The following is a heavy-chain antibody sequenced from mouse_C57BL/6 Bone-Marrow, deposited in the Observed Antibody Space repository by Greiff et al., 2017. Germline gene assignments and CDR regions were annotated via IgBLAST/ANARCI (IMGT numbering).Heavy chain of an antibody. CDR2: ISYDGSN. CDR3: AIITTVAYFDY. J-gene: IGHJ2*01. V-gene: IGHV3-6*01. Sequence: EVKLQESGPGLVKPSQSLSLTCSVTGYSITSGYYWNWIRQFPGNKLEWMGYISYDGSNNYNPSLKNRISITRDTSKNQFFLKLNPVTTEDTATYYCAIITTVAYFDYWGQGTTLTVSS. D-gene: IGHD1-1*01. CDR1: GYSITSGYY.